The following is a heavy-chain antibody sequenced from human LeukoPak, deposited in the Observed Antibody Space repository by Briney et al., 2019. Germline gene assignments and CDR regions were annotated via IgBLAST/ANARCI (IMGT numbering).Heavy chain of an antibody. D-gene: IGHD1-26*01. CDR1: GVSISSYY. J-gene: IGHJ4*02. CDR3: ARDGDSGSYIDY. CDR2: IYTSGST. Sequence: SETLSLTCTVSGVSISSYYWSRIRQPAGKGLEWIGRIYTSGSTNYNPSLKSRVTMSVDTSKNQFSLKLSSVTAADTAVYYCARDGDSGSYIDYWGQGTLVTVSS. V-gene: IGHV4-4*07.